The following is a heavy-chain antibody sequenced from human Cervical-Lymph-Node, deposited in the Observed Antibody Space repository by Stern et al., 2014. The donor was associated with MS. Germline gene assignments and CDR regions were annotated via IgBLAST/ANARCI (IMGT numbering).Heavy chain of an antibody. Sequence: QVQLVQSGAEIRKPGASVKISCEASGYTFTTYYIHWVRQAPGQGLEWVALLNPSGGKSTYAQRFQGRVTVTGDTSTSTVSLELTGLTSEDTAVYYCARVLSLATSDSWGQGTLVIVSS. CDR1: GYTFTTYY. J-gene: IGHJ4*02. CDR3: ARVLSLATSDS. CDR2: LNPSGGKS. D-gene: IGHD1-1*01. V-gene: IGHV1-46*01.